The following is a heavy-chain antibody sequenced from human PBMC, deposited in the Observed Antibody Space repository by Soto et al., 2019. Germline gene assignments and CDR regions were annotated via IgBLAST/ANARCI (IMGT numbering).Heavy chain of an antibody. CDR1: GFTFSNYW. CDR2: INTDGTIT. Sequence: PGGSLRLSCAASGFTFSNYWMHWVRRAPGKGLVWVSRINTDGTITTYADSVKGRFTISRDNAKNTLYLQMNSLRAEDTAIYYCARVQYPNWFDPWGQGTLVTVSS. D-gene: IGHD2-2*02. V-gene: IGHV3-74*01. CDR3: ARVQYPNWFDP. J-gene: IGHJ5*02.